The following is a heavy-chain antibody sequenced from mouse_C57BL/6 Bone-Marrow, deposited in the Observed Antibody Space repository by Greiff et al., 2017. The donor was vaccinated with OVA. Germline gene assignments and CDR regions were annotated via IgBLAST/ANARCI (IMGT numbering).Heavy chain of an antibody. V-gene: IGHV1-80*01. CDR2: IYPGDGDT. CDR3: ARIYYDYDVAMDY. CDR1: GYEFSSYW. J-gene: IGHJ4*01. D-gene: IGHD2-4*01. Sequence: QVQLKESGAELVKPGASVKISCKASGYEFSSYWMNWVKQRPGKGLEWIGQIYPGDGDTNYNGKFKGKATLTADKSSSTAYMQLSSLTSEDSAVYFCARIYYDYDVAMDYWGQGTSVTVSS.